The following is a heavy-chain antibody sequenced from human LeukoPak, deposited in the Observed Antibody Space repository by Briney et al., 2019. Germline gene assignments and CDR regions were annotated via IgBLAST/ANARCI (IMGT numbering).Heavy chain of an antibody. Sequence: PGRSLRLSCAASGFTFSSYGMHWVRQAPGKGLEWVAVIWYDGSNKYYADSVKGRFTISRDNSKSTLYLQMNSLRAEDTAVYYCARNFLISRRVATINFGYWGQGTLVTVSS. J-gene: IGHJ4*02. CDR2: IWYDGSNK. V-gene: IGHV3-33*01. CDR3: ARNFLISRRVATINFGY. CDR1: GFTFSSYG. D-gene: IGHD5-24*01.